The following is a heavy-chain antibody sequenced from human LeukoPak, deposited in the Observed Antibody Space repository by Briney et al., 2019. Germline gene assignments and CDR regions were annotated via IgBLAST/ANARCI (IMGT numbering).Heavy chain of an antibody. J-gene: IGHJ4*02. D-gene: IGHD5-12*01. CDR2: IYYTGAT. Sequence: SETLSLTCTVSGGSISSYYWTWIRQPPGKGLEWIGYIYYTGATSYNPSLKSRVTISVDTSKKQFSLKLTSVTAADTAVFYCARGRYSGFFDYWGQGTLVTVSS. CDR1: GGSISSYY. V-gene: IGHV4-59*12. CDR3: ARGRYSGFFDY.